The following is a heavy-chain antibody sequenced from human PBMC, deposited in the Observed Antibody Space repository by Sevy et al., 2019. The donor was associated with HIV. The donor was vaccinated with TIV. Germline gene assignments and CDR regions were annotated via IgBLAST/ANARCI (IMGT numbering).Heavy chain of an antibody. V-gene: IGHV3-23*01. Sequence: GGSLRLSCAASGFTFSNAWMNWVRQAPGKGLEWVSAVSGSGGSTHYADAVKGRFTISRDNSKNTLYLQMNSLRAEDTALYYCAKDTYSSGGDFDYWGQGTLVTVSS. D-gene: IGHD3-22*01. CDR2: VSGSGGST. CDR3: AKDTYSSGGDFDY. CDR1: GFTFSNAW. J-gene: IGHJ4*02.